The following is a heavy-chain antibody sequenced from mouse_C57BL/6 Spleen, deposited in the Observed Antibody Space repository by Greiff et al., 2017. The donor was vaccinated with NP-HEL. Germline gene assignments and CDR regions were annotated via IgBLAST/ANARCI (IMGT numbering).Heavy chain of an antibody. J-gene: IGHJ4*01. D-gene: IGHD1-1*01. Sequence: QVQLKQPGAELVKPGASVKLSCKASGYTFTSYWMHWVKQRPGQGLEWIGMIHPNSGSTNYNEKFKSKATLTVDKSSSTAYMQLSSLTSEDSAVDYCARGGSSPYYAMDYWGQGTSLTVSS. CDR2: IHPNSGST. V-gene: IGHV1-64*01. CDR3: ARGGSSPYYAMDY. CDR1: GYTFTSYW.